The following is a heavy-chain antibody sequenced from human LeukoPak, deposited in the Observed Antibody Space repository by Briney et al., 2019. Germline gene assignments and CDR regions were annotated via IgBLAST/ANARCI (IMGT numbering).Heavy chain of an antibody. CDR2: IYHSGST. V-gene: IGHV4-30-2*01. CDR3: ARVTRFGESGTFDY. J-gene: IGHJ4*02. D-gene: IGHD3-10*01. CDR1: GGSISSGGYS. Sequence: SETLSLTCAVSGGSISSGGYSWSWIRQPPGKGLEWIGYIYHSGSTYYNPSLKSRVTISVDRSKNQFSLKLSSVTAADTAVYYCARVTRFGESGTFDYWGQGTLVTVSS.